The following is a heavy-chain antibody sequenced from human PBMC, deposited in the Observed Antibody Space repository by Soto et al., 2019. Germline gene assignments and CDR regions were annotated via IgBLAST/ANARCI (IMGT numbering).Heavy chain of an antibody. V-gene: IGHV3-30*18. CDR1: GFTFSSYG. J-gene: IGHJ4*02. CDR3: AKGGAVAGLFDY. D-gene: IGHD6-19*01. CDR2: ISYDGSNK. Sequence: QVQLVESGGGVVQPGRSLRLSCAASGFTFSSYGMHWVRQAPGKGLEWVAVISYDGSNKYYADSVKGRFTISRDNSKNTLYLQMNSLRAEDTAVYYCAKGGAVAGLFDYWGQCTLVTVSS.